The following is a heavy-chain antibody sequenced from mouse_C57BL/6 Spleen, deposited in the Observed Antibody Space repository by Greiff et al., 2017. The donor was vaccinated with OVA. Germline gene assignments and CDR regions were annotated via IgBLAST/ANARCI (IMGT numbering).Heavy chain of an antibody. CDR2: INPDCGTT. CDR3: ARCDYGRSPFAY. Sequence: EVQLQQSGPELVKPGASVKISCKASGYTFTDYDMNWVKQTPGKGLEWIGEINPDCGTTSYNEKLKGKATLPIDNASNNAYMQLNSLTSEDSAVYYCARCDYGRSPFAYWGQGTLVTVSA. V-gene: IGHV1-39*01. CDR1: GYTFTDYD. J-gene: IGHJ3*01. D-gene: IGHD1-1*01.